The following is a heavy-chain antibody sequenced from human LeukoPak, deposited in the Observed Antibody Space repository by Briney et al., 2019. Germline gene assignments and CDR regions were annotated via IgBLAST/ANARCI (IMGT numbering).Heavy chain of an antibody. V-gene: IGHV1-46*01. CDR3: ARLRLGELSLGFDP. CDR2: INPSGGST. J-gene: IGHJ5*02. CDR1: GYTFTSYG. Sequence: ASVKVSCKASGYTFTSYGISWVRQAPGQGLEWMGIINPSGGSTSYAQKFQGRVTMTRDTSTSTVYMELSSLRSEDTAVYYCARLRLGELSLGFDPWGQGTLVTVSS. D-gene: IGHD3-16*02.